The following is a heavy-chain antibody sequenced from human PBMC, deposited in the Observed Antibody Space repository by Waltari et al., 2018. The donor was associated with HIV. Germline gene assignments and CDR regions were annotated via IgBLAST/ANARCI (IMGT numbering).Heavy chain of an antibody. V-gene: IGHV4-34*01. J-gene: IGHJ5*02. CDR1: GGSFSGYY. CDR2: VNPNGKT. D-gene: IGHD3-3*01. Sequence: QVQLQQWGAGLLKPSGTLSLTFAVYGGSFSGYYWTRIRQAPVQGLELIGEVNPNGKTKYNPTTESRVTVSVDTSKNQFSLQMKSVTGADTAVYFCARGKSRASEWYGIFYLDAWGQGALVSVPS. CDR3: ARGKSRASEWYGIFYLDA.